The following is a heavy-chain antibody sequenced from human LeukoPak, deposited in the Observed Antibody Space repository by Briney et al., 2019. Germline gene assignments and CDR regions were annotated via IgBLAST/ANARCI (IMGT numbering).Heavy chain of an antibody. J-gene: IGHJ4*02. CDR1: GGTFSSYA. CDR2: IIPIFGTA. V-gene: IGHV1-69*05. CDR3: ARGGGTQADYSNYRVSFDY. Sequence: ASVNVSCKASGGTFSSYAISWVRQAPGQGLEWMGGIIPIFGTANYAQKFQGRVTITTDESTSTAYMELSSLRSEDTAVYYCARGGGTQADYSNYRVSFDYWGQGTLVTVSS. D-gene: IGHD4-11*01.